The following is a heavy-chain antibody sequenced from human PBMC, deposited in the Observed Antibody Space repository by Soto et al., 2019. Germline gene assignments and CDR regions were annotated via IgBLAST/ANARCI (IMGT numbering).Heavy chain of an antibody. V-gene: IGHV1-69*01. CDR1: GGSFSSYA. J-gene: IGHJ4*02. Sequence: QVQLVQSGAEVKKPGSSVKVSCKASGGSFSSYAISWVRQAPGQGLERMGGIIPIFGTPSYAQKFQGRVTITADESTTTAYMDLSSLRSEDTAVYYCAREYRSSSGRFDNWGQGTLVTVSS. CDR3: AREYRSSSGRFDN. D-gene: IGHD6-6*01. CDR2: IIPIFGTP.